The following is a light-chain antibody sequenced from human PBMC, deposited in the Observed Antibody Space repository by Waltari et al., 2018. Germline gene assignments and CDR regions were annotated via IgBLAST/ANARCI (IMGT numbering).Light chain of an antibody. Sequence: QTVVTQEPSLTVSPGGTVTLTCASSTGVVTSGYFPTWFQQKPGQPPRSLIYSIDNKHSWTPAWFSGSLIGGKAALTLSGVQPEDEADYYCLLFYNGAYVFVSGTKVTVL. CDR1: TGVVTSGYF. J-gene: IGLJ1*01. CDR3: LLFYNGAYV. V-gene: IGLV7-43*01. CDR2: SID.